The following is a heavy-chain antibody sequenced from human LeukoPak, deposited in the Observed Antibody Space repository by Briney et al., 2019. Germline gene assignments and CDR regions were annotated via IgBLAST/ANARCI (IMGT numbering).Heavy chain of an antibody. CDR1: DESFSGYY. V-gene: IGHV4-34*01. J-gene: IGHJ3*02. CDR2: IDHSGST. Sequence: SETLSLTCAVYDESFSGYYCSWIRQPPGKGPEWIGEIDHSGSTNYNPSLQSRVTISVDTSKNQFSLKVSSVSAADTAVYYCARGNRPYGEHEAFDIWGHGTTVTVSP. D-gene: IGHD3-10*01. CDR3: ARGNRPYGEHEAFDI.